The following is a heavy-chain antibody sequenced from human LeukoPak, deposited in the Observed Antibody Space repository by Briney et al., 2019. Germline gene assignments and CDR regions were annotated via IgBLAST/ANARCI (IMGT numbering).Heavy chain of an antibody. D-gene: IGHD1-14*01. V-gene: IGHV3-23*01. CDR2: ISNSDDST. CDR3: AKATGYLL. J-gene: IGHJ4*02. Sequence: GGPLRLSCAASGFTFSSYGMHWVRQAPGKGLEWVSTISNSDDSTYYADSVKGRFTISRDNSENTLFLRMNSLRAEDTAVYYCAKATGYLLWGQGTLVIVSS. CDR1: GFTFSSYG.